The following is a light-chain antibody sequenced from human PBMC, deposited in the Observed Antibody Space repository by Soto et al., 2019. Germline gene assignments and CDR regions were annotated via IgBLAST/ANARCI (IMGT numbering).Light chain of an antibody. CDR3: QQLFDSPIT. Sequence: DIRMTLSLSFLSPSKGKSFTITCRSSQVISTSLAWYQVKPGKAPKLLIYAASTLESGVPSRFSATVSGTEFSLTITSLQPEDFATDYCQQLFDSPITFGQGTRLGI. J-gene: IGKJ5*01. CDR1: QVISTS. CDR2: AAS. V-gene: IGKV1-9*01.